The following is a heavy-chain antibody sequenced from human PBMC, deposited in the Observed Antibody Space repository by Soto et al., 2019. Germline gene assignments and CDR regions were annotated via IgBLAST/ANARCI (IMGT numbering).Heavy chain of an antibody. D-gene: IGHD7-27*01. J-gene: IGHJ3*02. CDR3: ARDFGANWGRDDAFDI. CDR2: ISSSGSTI. Sequence: GGSLRLSCAASGFTFSSYEMNWVRQAPGKGLEWVSYISSSGSTIYYADSVKGRFTISRDNAKNSLYLQMNSLRAEDTAVYYCARDFGANWGRDDAFDIWGQGTMVTVSS. V-gene: IGHV3-48*03. CDR1: GFTFSSYE.